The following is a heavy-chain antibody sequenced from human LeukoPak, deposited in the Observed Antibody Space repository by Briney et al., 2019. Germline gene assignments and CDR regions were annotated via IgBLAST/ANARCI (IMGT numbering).Heavy chain of an antibody. CDR2: INHSGST. J-gene: IGHJ4*02. CDR1: GGSISSSNW. D-gene: IGHD6-6*01. CDR3: ATARYSSSAPFDY. V-gene: IGHV4-4*02. Sequence: SETLSLTCAVSGGSISSSNWWSWVRQPPGKGLEWIGEINHSGSTNYNPSLKSRVTISVDTSKNQFSLKLSSVTAADTAVYYCATARYSSSAPFDYWGQGTLVTVSS.